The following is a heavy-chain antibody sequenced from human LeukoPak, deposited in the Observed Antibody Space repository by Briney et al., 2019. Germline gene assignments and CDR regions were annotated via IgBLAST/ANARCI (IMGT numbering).Heavy chain of an antibody. CDR2: ISGSGGST. CDR1: GFTFSRYW. Sequence: GGSLRLSCAASGFTFSRYWIHWVRQAPGKGLVWVSAISGSGGSTYYADSVKGRFTISRDNSKNTLYLQMNSLRAEDTAVYYCAKDLQWLVSGVGFDYWGQGTLVTVSS. CDR3: AKDLQWLVSGVGFDY. V-gene: IGHV3-23*01. D-gene: IGHD6-19*01. J-gene: IGHJ4*02.